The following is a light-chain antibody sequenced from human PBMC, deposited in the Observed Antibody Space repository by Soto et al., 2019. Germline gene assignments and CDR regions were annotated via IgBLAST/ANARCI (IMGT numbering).Light chain of an antibody. CDR2: LNSDGSH. CDR3: QTWGTGILVV. Sequence: QLVLTQSHSASASLGASVNLTCTLSSGHSSYAIAWHQQQPEKGPRYLMKLNSDGSHSKGDGIPDRFSGSSSGAERYLTISSLQSEDEADYYCQTWGTGILVVFGGGTKVTVL. J-gene: IGLJ2*01. CDR1: SGHSSYA. V-gene: IGLV4-69*01.